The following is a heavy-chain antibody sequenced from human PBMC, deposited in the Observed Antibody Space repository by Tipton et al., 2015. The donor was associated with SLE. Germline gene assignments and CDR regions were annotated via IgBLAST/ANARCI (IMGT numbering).Heavy chain of an antibody. Sequence: GSLRLSCAASGFTFSSYGMHWVRQAPGKRLEWVAFIRSDGSNKYYADSVKGRFTISRDNSKNTLYLQMTSLIAEDTAVYYCAKDSGSSYFDMVVWGQGTTVTVSS. J-gene: IGHJ6*02. CDR1: GFTFSSYG. D-gene: IGHD1-26*01. CDR2: IRSDGSNK. V-gene: IGHV3-30*02. CDR3: AKDSGSSYFDMVV.